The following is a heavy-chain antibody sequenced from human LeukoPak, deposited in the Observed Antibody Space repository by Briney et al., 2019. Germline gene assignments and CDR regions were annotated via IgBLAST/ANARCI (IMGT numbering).Heavy chain of an antibody. CDR2: IIPIFGTA. V-gene: IGHV1-69*13. Sequence: SVKVSCKASGGAFSSYAISWVRKAPGQGLEWMGGIIPIFGTANYAQKCQGRVTITADESTSTAYMEVSSLSSEDTAVYYCARGDDYSNYLVYWGQGTLVTVSS. CDR1: GGAFSSYA. CDR3: ARGDDYSNYLVY. J-gene: IGHJ4*02. D-gene: IGHD4-11*01.